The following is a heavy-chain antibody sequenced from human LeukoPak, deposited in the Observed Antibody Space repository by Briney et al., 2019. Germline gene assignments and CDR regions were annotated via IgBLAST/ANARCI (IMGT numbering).Heavy chain of an antibody. Sequence: GGSLRLSCEASGFTLSVYYMTWVRQAPGKGLEWISYIRRSGDITFYADSVKGRFIISRDSSRNSLYLQMNSLSVDDTAVYYCARSWGGTALDYWGLGTLVTVSS. V-gene: IGHV3-11*01. D-gene: IGHD6-13*01. CDR3: ARSWGGTALDY. CDR2: IRRSGDIT. J-gene: IGHJ4*02. CDR1: GFTLSVYY.